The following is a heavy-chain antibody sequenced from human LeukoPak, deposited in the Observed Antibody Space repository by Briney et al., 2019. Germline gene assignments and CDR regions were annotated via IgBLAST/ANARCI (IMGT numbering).Heavy chain of an antibody. CDR1: GGSFSGYY. V-gene: IGHV4-34*01. Sequence: SETLSLTCAVYGGSFSGYYWSWIRQPPGKGLEWIGEITHSGSTNYNPSLKSRVTISVDTSKNQFSLKLSSVTAADTAVYYCASTLYDSSGQQLSDAFDIWGQGTMVTVSS. J-gene: IGHJ3*02. D-gene: IGHD3-22*01. CDR2: ITHSGST. CDR3: ASTLYDSSGQQLSDAFDI.